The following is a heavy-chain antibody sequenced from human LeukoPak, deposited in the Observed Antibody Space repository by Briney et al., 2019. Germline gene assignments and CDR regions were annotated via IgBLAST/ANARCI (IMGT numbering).Heavy chain of an antibody. CDR2: ISYDGSNK. Sequence: PGGSLRLSCAASGFTFSSYGMHWVRRAPGKGLEWVAVISYDGSNKYYADSVKGRFTISRDNSKTTLYLQMTSLRVEDMAVYYCARTGNPSSGSYSDYWGQGTLVTVSA. CDR3: ARTGNPSSGSYSDY. D-gene: IGHD1-26*01. CDR1: GFTFSSYG. V-gene: IGHV3-30*03. J-gene: IGHJ4*02.